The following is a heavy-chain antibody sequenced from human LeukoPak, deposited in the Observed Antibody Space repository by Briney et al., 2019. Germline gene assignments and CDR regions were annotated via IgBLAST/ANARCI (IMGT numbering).Heavy chain of an antibody. D-gene: IGHD5-12*01. J-gene: IGHJ5*02. Sequence: ASVKVSCKASGYTFTGYYIHWVRQAPGQGLEWMGWINPNSAGTHYAQKFQGRVTMTRDTSISTAYMELSRLRSDDTAVYYCAREGGYDYLSYWFDPWGQGTLVTVSS. V-gene: IGHV1-2*02. CDR2: INPNSAGT. CDR1: GYTFTGYY. CDR3: AREGGYDYLSYWFDP.